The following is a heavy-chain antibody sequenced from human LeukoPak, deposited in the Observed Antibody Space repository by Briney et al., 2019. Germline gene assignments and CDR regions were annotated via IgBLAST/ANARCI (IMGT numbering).Heavy chain of an antibody. CDR3: AKDSSPIYALWFGESYYFDY. J-gene: IGHJ4*02. V-gene: IGHV3-23*01. CDR1: GFTFSSYA. D-gene: IGHD3-10*01. CDR2: ISGSGGST. Sequence: GGSLRLSCAASGFTFSSYAMSWVRQAPGKGLDRVSAISGSGGSTHYADSVKGRFTISRDNSKNTLYLQMNSLRAEDTAVYYCAKDSSPIYALWFGESYYFDYWGQGTLVTVSS.